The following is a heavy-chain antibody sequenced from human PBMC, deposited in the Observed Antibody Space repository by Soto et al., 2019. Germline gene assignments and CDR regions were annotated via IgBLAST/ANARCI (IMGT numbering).Heavy chain of an antibody. Sequence: SETLPLTCTVAGGSISSYYWSWIRQPPGKGLEWIGYIYYSGSTNYNPSLKSRVTISVDTSKNQFSLKLSSVTAADTAVYYCARLYGDFENNWFDPWGQGTLVTVSS. CDR2: IYYSGST. CDR1: GGSISSYY. CDR3: ARLYGDFENNWFDP. J-gene: IGHJ5*02. V-gene: IGHV4-59*01. D-gene: IGHD4-17*01.